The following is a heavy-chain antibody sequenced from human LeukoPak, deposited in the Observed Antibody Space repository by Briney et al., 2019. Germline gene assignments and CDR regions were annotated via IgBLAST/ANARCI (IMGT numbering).Heavy chain of an antibody. Sequence: GESLKISCKGSGYSFTSYWIGWVRKMPGKGLKWMGIIYPGDSDTRYSPSFQGQVTISADKSISTAYLQWSSLKASDTAMYYCARHVRWFGECDYFDYWGQGTMVTVSS. CDR1: GYSFTSYW. D-gene: IGHD3-10*01. V-gene: IGHV5-51*01. J-gene: IGHJ4*02. CDR2: IYPGDSDT. CDR3: ARHVRWFGECDYFDY.